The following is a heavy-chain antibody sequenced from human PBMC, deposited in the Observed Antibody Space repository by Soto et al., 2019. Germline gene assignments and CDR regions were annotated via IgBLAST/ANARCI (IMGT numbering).Heavy chain of an antibody. D-gene: IGHD6-6*01. J-gene: IGHJ4*02. CDR1: GFTFSSYS. Sequence: GGSLRLSCAASGFTFSSYSMNWVRQAPGKGLEWVSYISSGSITIYYADSVKGRFTISRDNAKNTLYLQMNSLRAEDTAVYYCARGEDLSIAALPLDYWGQGTLVTVSS. CDR3: ARGEDLSIAALPLDY. CDR2: ISSGSITI. V-gene: IGHV3-48*04.